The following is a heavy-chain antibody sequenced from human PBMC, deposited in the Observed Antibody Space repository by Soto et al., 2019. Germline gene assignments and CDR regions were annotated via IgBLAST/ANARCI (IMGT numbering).Heavy chain of an antibody. CDR2: IYPGDSDT. CDR1: GYSFTSYW. D-gene: IGHD6-19*01. V-gene: IGHV5-51*01. J-gene: IGHJ4*02. Sequence: PVGSLKISGNGAGYSFTSYWIGWLRQMPGKGLERMGIIYPGDSDTRYSPSFQGQVTISADKSITTTYLQWCSLKASDTAIYYCARLFDTSGWYDYWGQGTLVTVYS. CDR3: ARLFDTSGWYDY.